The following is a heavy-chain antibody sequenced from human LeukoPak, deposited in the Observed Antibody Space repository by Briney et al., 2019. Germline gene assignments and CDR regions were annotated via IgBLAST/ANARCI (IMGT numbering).Heavy chain of an antibody. CDR1: GGTFSSYA. Sequence: ASVKVSCKASGGTFSSYAISWVRQATGQGLEWMGWMNPNSGNTGYAQKFQGRVTMTRNTSISTAYMELSSLRSEDTAVYYCAKPGYSSSWYRMGYFDYWGQGTLVTVSS. J-gene: IGHJ4*02. CDR2: MNPNSGNT. CDR3: AKPGYSSSWYRMGYFDY. D-gene: IGHD6-13*01. V-gene: IGHV1-8*02.